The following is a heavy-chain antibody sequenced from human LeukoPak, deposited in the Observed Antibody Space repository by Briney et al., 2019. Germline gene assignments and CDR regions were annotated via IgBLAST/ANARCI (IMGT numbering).Heavy chain of an antibody. Sequence: QPGGSLRLSCAASGFTVSSNYMSWVRQAPGKGLEWVSAISGSGGSTYYADSVKGRFTISRDNSKNTLYLQMNSLRAEDTAVYYCAKEADSSGYYPIFDYWGQGTLVTVSS. CDR1: GFTVSSNY. J-gene: IGHJ4*02. CDR2: ISGSGGST. D-gene: IGHD3-22*01. V-gene: IGHV3-23*01. CDR3: AKEADSSGYYPIFDY.